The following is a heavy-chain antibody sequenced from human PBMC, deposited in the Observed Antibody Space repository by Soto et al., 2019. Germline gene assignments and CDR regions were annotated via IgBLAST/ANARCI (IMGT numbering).Heavy chain of an antibody. CDR3: VKGRSALLWFGVLPTTGGPFDF. V-gene: IGHV3-64D*06. J-gene: IGHJ4*02. CDR2: MSISGGRT. D-gene: IGHD3-10*01. Sequence: EVQLVESGGNLVQPGGSLRLSCSASGFTFSSHPLHWVRQAPGKGLQYVSTMSISGGRTYYADSVQGRFTVSRDSSSNTLYLQMDNLRVEDTAVYYCVKGRSALLWFGVLPTTGGPFDFWGQGPLVTVSP. CDR1: GFTFSSHP.